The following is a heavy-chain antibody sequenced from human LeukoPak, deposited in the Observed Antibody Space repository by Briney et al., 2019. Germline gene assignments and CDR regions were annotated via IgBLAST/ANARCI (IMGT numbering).Heavy chain of an antibody. V-gene: IGHV4-59*01. CDR2: IYDSGST. CDR3: ARDSSSSVLAWFDP. J-gene: IGHJ5*02. CDR1: GGSISGYY. Sequence: SETLSLTCTVSGGSISGYYWSWIRQPPGKGLEWIGYIYDSGSTNYNPSLKNRVTTSLDMSKNHFSLKLSSVTAADTAVYYCARDSSSSVLAWFDPWGQGTLVTASS. D-gene: IGHD6-13*01.